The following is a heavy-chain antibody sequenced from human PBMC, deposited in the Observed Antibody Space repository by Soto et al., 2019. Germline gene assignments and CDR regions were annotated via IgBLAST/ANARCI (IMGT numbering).Heavy chain of an antibody. CDR1: GYSFTSLD. Sequence: ASVKVSCKSSGYSFTSLDINWVRQTAGQGLEWMGWMEPSTGRTGYAQKFQGRVTMTRDTSINTAYMELTTLTSDDTAFYYCARGVSAGVDYWGQGTLVTVSA. CDR3: ARGVSAGVDY. CDR2: MEPSTGRT. V-gene: IGHV1-8*01. D-gene: IGHD1-26*01. J-gene: IGHJ4*02.